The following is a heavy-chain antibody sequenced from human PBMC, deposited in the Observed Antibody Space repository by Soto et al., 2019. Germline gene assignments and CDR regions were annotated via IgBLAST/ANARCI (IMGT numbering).Heavy chain of an antibody. J-gene: IGHJ6*02. Sequence: SQTLSLTCXISGDSVSSNSAAWNWIRQSPSRGLEWLGRTYYRSKWYNDYAASVKSRITINPDTSKNQFSLQLNSVTPEDTAVYYCARGGYRRGYYGMDVWGQGTTVTVSS. V-gene: IGHV6-1*01. CDR1: GDSVSSNSAA. D-gene: IGHD5-18*01. CDR3: ARGGYRRGYYGMDV. CDR2: TYYRSKWYN.